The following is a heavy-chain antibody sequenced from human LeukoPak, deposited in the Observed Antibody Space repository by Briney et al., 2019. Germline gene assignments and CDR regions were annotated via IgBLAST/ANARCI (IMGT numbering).Heavy chain of an antibody. D-gene: IGHD6-19*01. J-gene: IGHJ4*02. CDR2: INSDGSST. CDR1: GFTFSSYW. V-gene: IGHV3-74*01. Sequence: QTGGSLTLSCAASGFTFSSYWMHWVRQAPGKRLVWVSRINSDGSSTSYADSVKGRFTISRDNAKNTLYLQMNSLRAEDTAVYYCARDYSSGWYADFDYWGQGTLVTVSS. CDR3: ARDYSSGWYADFDY.